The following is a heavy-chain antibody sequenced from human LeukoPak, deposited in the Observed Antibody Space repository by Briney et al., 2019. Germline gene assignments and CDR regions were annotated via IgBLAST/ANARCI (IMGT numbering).Heavy chain of an antibody. Sequence: GGSLRLSCAASGFTFSNAWMTWVRQALGKGPEWLGRIRGKADGETTDYAAPVKGRFTISRDDSKNILYLQMNSLTTEDTADYYCILAAAGPAYWGQGALVTVSS. J-gene: IGHJ4*02. CDR2: IRGKADGETT. CDR1: GFTFSNAW. D-gene: IGHD6-13*01. CDR3: ILAAAGPAY. V-gene: IGHV3-15*01.